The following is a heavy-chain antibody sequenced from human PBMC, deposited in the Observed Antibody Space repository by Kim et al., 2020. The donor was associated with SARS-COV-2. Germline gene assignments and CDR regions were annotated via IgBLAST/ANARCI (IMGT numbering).Heavy chain of an antibody. J-gene: IGHJ4*02. Sequence: SETLSLTCAVYGGSFSGYYWSWIRQPPGKGLEWIGEINHSGSTNYNPSLKSRVTISVDTSKNQFSLKLSSVTAADTAVYYCARMSELERRGWAYFDYWGQGTLVTVSS. CDR2: INHSGST. CDR3: ARMSELERRGWAYFDY. V-gene: IGHV4-34*01. D-gene: IGHD1-1*01. CDR1: GGSFSGYY.